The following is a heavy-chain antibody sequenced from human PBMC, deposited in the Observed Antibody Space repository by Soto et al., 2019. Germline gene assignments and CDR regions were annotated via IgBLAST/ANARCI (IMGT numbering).Heavy chain of an antibody. CDR2: INPNSGGT. D-gene: IGHD5-18*01. CDR1: GYTFTGYY. Sequence: ASVKGSFKASGYTFTGYYMHWVRQAPGQGLEWMGWINPNSGGTNYAQKFQGRVTTTRDTSISTAYMELSRLRSDDTAVYYCARQLWLSGFDIWGQGTMVTVSS. J-gene: IGHJ3*02. CDR3: ARQLWLSGFDI. V-gene: IGHV1-2*02.